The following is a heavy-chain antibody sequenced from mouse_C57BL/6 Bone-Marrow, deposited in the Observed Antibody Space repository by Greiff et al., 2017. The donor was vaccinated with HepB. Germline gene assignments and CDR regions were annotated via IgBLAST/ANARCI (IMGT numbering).Heavy chain of an antibody. D-gene: IGHD1-1*01. CDR2: IHPNSGST. Sequence: QVQLQQPGAELVKPGASVKLSCKASGYTFTSYWMHWVKQRPGQGLEWIGMIHPNSGSTNYNEKFKSKATLTVDKSSSTAYMQLSSLTSEDSAVYYCARLTTVVARYFDVWGTWTTVTVSS. CDR3: ARLTTVVARYFDV. CDR1: GYTFTSYW. J-gene: IGHJ1*03. V-gene: IGHV1-64*01.